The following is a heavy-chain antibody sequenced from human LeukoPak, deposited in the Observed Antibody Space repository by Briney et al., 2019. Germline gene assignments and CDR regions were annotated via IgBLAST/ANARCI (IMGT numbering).Heavy chain of an antibody. CDR3: ARRQDWGPYRTDFDY. J-gene: IGHJ4*02. Sequence: PSETLSLTCTVSGGSFSSSSYYWGWIRQPPGEGLEWIGSIYYSGSTYYNPSLKSRVTISVDTSKNQFSLKLSSVTAADTAVYYCARRQDWGPYRTDFDYWGQGTLVTVSS. D-gene: IGHD3/OR15-3a*01. V-gene: IGHV4-39*01. CDR2: IYYSGST. CDR1: GGSFSSSSYY.